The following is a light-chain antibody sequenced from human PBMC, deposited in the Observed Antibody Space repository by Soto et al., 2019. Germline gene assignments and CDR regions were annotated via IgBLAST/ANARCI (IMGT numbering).Light chain of an antibody. CDR2: DTS. CDR3: KQSSEWNQK. Sequence: ILLTQSPSTLSLSPGERATVSCRASQTVGSYLAWFRQTPGQTPRLLIYDTSIRATGVTARFSGSGSGTDLTLTIRRIEAEDLAIYYCKQSSEWNQKLGQGKKV. CDR1: QTVGSY. V-gene: IGKV3-11*01. J-gene: IGKJ1*01.